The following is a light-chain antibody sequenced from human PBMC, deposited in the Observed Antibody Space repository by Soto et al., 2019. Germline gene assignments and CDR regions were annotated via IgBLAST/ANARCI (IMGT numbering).Light chain of an antibody. Sequence: DIQLSQSPSSLSASVRDRVTITCRASQSNSSYLNWYQQKPGKSPKLLIYDASNFETGVPSRFSGSGSGTDFTFTISSLQPEDIATYYCQQYDNLPLTFGGGTKVDIK. CDR1: QSNSSY. CDR2: DAS. CDR3: QQYDNLPLT. J-gene: IGKJ4*01. V-gene: IGKV1-33*01.